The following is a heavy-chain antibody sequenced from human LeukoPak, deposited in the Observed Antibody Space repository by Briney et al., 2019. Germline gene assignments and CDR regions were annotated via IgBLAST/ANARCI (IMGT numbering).Heavy chain of an antibody. V-gene: IGHV3-21*01. CDR2: ISSSSSYI. CDR3: ARDHYDSSGYYWRGRSGGAFDI. Sequence: GGSLRLSCAASGFTFSSYSMNWVRQAPGKGLEWVSSISSSSSYIYYADSVKGRFTISRDNAKNSLYLQMNSLRAEDTAVCYCARDHYDSSGYYWRGRSGGAFDIWGQGTMVTVSS. CDR1: GFTFSSYS. J-gene: IGHJ3*02. D-gene: IGHD3-22*01.